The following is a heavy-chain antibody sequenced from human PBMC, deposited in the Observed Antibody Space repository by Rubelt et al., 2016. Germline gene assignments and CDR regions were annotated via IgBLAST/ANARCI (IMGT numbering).Heavy chain of an antibody. J-gene: IGHJ4*02. CDR1: GYTFTSYA. D-gene: IGHD1-26*01. CDR3: ARDIYSGSYYGY. CDR2: INAGNGNT. V-gene: IGHV1-3*01. Sequence: QVQLVQSGAEVKKPGASVKVSCKASGYTFTSYAMHWVRQAPGQRLEWMGWINAGNGNTKYSQKFQGGVTITRDTSARTAYMELSSRRSEDTAVYYCARDIYSGSYYGYWGQGTLVTVSS.